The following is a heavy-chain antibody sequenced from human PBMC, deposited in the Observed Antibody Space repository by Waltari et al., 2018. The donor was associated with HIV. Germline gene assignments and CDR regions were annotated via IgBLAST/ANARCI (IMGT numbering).Heavy chain of an antibody. CDR1: GFTFSSYW. CDR3: ARDLYSSGWGYFDY. CDR2: IKQDGSEK. Sequence: ASGFTFSSYWMSWVRQAPGKGLEWVANIKQDGSEKYYVDSVKGRFTISRDNAKNSLYLQMNSLRAEETAVYYCARDLYSSGWGYFDYWGQGTLVTVSS. V-gene: IGHV3-7*01. D-gene: IGHD6-19*01. J-gene: IGHJ4*02.